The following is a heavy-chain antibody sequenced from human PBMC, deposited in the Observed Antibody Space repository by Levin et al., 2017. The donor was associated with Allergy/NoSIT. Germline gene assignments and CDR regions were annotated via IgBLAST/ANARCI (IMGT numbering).Heavy chain of an antibody. CDR3: AKDPRGIAAAGGFRRYDGMDV. Sequence: GGSLRLSCAASGFTFSSYGMHWVRQAPGKGLEWVAVISYDGSNKYYADSVKGRFTISRDNSKNTLYLQMNSLRAEDTAVYYCAKDPRGIAAAGGFRRYDGMDVWGQGTTVTVSS. CDR2: ISYDGSNK. CDR1: GFTFSSYG. J-gene: IGHJ6*02. D-gene: IGHD6-13*01. V-gene: IGHV3-30*18.